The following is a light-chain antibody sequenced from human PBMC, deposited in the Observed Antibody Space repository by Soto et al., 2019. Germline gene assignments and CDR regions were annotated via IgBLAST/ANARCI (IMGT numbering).Light chain of an antibody. CDR2: DAS. J-gene: IGKJ4*01. CDR3: HQRSNWLPRLT. Sequence: EIVLTQSPATLSLSPGERATLSCRASQSVSSYLAWYQQKPGQAPRLLIYDASNRATGIPARFSGSGSGTDFTLTISSLEPEDFAVYYCHQRSNWLPRLTFGGGTKVEIK. CDR1: QSVSSY. V-gene: IGKV3-11*01.